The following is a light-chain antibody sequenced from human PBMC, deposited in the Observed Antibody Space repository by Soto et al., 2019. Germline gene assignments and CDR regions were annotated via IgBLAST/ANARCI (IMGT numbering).Light chain of an antibody. CDR3: QQYNDSFPYT. CDR2: EAS. Sequence: DIQMTHSPSTLSASVGDRVTITCRASQSISRWLAWYQQKPGTAPKLLIYEASTLESGVPSRFSGRRSGTEFTLTVSSLQPDDFATYYCQQYNDSFPYTFGQGTKLEIK. J-gene: IGKJ2*01. V-gene: IGKV1-5*03. CDR1: QSISRW.